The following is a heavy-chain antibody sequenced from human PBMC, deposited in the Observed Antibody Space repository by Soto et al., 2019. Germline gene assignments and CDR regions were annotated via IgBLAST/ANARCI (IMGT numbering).Heavy chain of an antibody. J-gene: IGHJ4*02. CDR2: IIPVFGTP. D-gene: IGHD6-13*01. CDR1: GYSFSSHA. V-gene: IGHV1-69*06. CDR3: ARGGALSTSWYWGDGPDS. Sequence: GASVKVSCKASGYSFSSHAITWVRQAPGQGLEWMGGIIPVFGTPSYAQKFQGRVTISADKSTNTSYLELRSLRSEDTAVYYCARGGALSTSWYWGDGPDSWGLGTQVTVSS.